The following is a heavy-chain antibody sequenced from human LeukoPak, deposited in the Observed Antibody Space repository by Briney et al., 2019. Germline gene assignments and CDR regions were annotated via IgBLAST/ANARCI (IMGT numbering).Heavy chain of an antibody. CDR2: IYSGGST. V-gene: IGHV3-66*02. Sequence: GGSLRLSCAASGFTVSSNYMSWVRQAPGKGLEWVSVIYSGGSTYYADSVKGRFTISRDNSKNTLYLQMNSLRAEDTAVYYCARVASSSWYADYYYYMDVWGKGTTVTVSS. CDR3: ARVASSSWYADYYYYMDV. CDR1: GFTVSSNY. J-gene: IGHJ6*03. D-gene: IGHD6-13*01.